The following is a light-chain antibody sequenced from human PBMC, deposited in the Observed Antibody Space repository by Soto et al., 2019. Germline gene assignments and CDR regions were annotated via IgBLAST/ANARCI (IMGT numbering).Light chain of an antibody. CDR3: CSYAPSRTLL. CDR2: EGN. V-gene: IGLV2-23*01. J-gene: IGLJ3*02. CDR1: SSDVGTYNL. Sequence: QPVLTQPASVSGSPGQSITISCTGTSSDVGTYNLVTWYQQHPGKVPKLILYEGNKRPSGVSDRFSASKSGNTASLTISGLQAEDEADYYCCSYAPSRTLLFGGGTKVTVL.